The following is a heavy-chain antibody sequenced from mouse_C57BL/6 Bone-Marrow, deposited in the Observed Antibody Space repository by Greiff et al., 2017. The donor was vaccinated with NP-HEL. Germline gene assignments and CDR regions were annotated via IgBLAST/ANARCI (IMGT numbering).Heavy chain of an antibody. CDR2: IDPENGDT. V-gene: IGHV14-4*01. Sequence: EVQLQQSGAELVRPGASVKLSCTASGFNIKDDYMHWVKQRPEQGLEWIGWIDPENGDTEYASKFQGKATITADTSSNTAYLQLSSLTSEDTAVYYCTTYYGSSVYFDYWGQGTTLTVSS. CDR1: GFNIKDDY. CDR3: TTYYGSSVYFDY. D-gene: IGHD1-1*01. J-gene: IGHJ2*01.